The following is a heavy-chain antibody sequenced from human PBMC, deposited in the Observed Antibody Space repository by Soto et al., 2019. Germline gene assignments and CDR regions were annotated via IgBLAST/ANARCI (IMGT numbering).Heavy chain of an antibody. CDR1: GGSFTYT. Sequence: QMHLVQSGAEVKKPGSSVKVSYKASGGSFTYTLSWVRQAPGQGLEWMGGIIPIFGTTNYAQKFQDRVTITADESTKTAYMELNTLTSEDTAVYYCARLHSHGTYGMDVWGQGTTVTVSS. J-gene: IGHJ6*02. V-gene: IGHV1-69*01. D-gene: IGHD5-18*01. CDR3: ARLHSHGTYGMDV. CDR2: IIPIFGTT.